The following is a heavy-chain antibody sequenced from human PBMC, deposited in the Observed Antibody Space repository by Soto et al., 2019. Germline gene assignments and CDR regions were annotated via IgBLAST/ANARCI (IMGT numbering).Heavy chain of an antibody. J-gene: IGHJ4*02. CDR3: VKAGVRDLIVESPVYFDI. D-gene: IGHD2-21*01. CDR1: GFIFDNSG. V-gene: IGHV3-9*01. CDR2: ISWNGGNI. Sequence: EVQLVESGGGLVQPGRSLRLSCAASGFIFDNSGMHWVRQAPGKGLEWVSGISWNGGNIGYADSVKGRFSISRDNAKDSPFLQMNSLRPDDTAFYYCVKAGVRDLIVESPVYFDIWGQGTRVNVSS.